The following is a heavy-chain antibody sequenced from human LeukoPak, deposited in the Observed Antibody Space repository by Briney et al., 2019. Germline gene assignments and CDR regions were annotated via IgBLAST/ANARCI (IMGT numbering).Heavy chain of an antibody. J-gene: IGHJ5*02. CDR1: GFTFGDYG. CDR3: TRVPILTGYVNYFDP. D-gene: IGHD3-9*01. CDR2: IRTKAYGETT. V-gene: IGHV3-49*04. Sequence: GGSLRLSCTASGFTFGDYGMSWVRPAPGKGLEWIGFIRTKAYGETTEHAASVKGRFTFSRDDSKSIAYLEMNSLKTEDTAVYYCTRVPILTGYVNYFDPWGQGTLVTVSS.